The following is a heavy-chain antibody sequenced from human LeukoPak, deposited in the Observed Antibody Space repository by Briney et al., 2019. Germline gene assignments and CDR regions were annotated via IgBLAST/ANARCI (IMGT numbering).Heavy chain of an antibody. J-gene: IGHJ4*02. CDR2: ISSSGSYI. Sequence: GGSLRLSCAASGFTFSSYTMIWVRQAPGKGLEWVSSISSSGSYIYQADSVKGRFTISRDNARNSLYLQVNSLRAEDTAVYYCAREGYDILTGYRYFDYWGQGTLVTVSS. CDR1: GFTFSSYT. V-gene: IGHV3-21*01. CDR3: AREGYDILTGYRYFDY. D-gene: IGHD3-9*01.